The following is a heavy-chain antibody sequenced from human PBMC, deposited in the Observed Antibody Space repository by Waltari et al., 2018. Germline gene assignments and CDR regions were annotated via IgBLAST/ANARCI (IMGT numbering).Heavy chain of an antibody. J-gene: IGHJ5*02. Sequence: EEQLVESGGGLVQPGGSLRLSCVVSGFSFSSYWMSWVRQDPGKGLEWVANIKQDGSETYYLDSVKGRFTISRDNRKNSVYLQMNSLRAEDSALYYCARDPLLWSGNWFDPWGQGTLVTVSS. CDR1: GFSFSSYW. CDR3: ARDPLLWSGNWFDP. V-gene: IGHV3-7*01. CDR2: IKQDGSET. D-gene: IGHD3-10*02.